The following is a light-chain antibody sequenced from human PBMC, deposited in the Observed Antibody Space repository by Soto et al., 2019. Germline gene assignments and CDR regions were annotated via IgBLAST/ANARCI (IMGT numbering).Light chain of an antibody. CDR3: QSYDSSLSGAYV. V-gene: IGLV1-40*01. CDR1: SSNIGAGYD. J-gene: IGLJ1*01. Sequence: QSVLTQPPSVSGAPGQRVTISCTGSSSNIGAGYDVHWYQQLPGTAPKLLIYGNSNRPSGVPDRFSGSKSGTSASLAITGLQAEDEAVYYCQSYDSSLSGAYVFGTGTKVTVL. CDR2: GNS.